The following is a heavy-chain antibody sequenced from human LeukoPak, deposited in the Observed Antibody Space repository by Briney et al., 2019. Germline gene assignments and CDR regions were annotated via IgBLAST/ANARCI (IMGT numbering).Heavy chain of an antibody. CDR3: ARGMTGSYFGHFDY. CDR2: MSSSGGTI. D-gene: IGHD1-26*01. CDR1: GFSFSSYE. Sequence: PGGSLRLSCAPSGFSFSSYEMNWVRQAPGKGLEWVSYMSSSGGTIYHADSVKGRLTISRDNGKNSLYLQMNSLRAEDTAVYYCARGMTGSYFGHFDYWGQGTLVTVSS. J-gene: IGHJ4*02. V-gene: IGHV3-48*03.